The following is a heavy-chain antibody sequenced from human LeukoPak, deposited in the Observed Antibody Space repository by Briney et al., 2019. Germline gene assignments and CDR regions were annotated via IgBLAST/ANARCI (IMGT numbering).Heavy chain of an antibody. CDR1: GFTFSDYY. CDR3: ATTNDIGNYYFDF. Sequence: PGGSLRLSCAASGFTFSDYYMSWIRQAPGKGLGWVSYISGNSGYTNYADSVKGRFTISRDNAKNSLFLHVNSLRPEDTALYYCATTNDIGNYYFDFWGQGSLVTVSS. J-gene: IGHJ4*02. CDR2: ISGNSGYT. D-gene: IGHD4-23*01. V-gene: IGHV3-11*06.